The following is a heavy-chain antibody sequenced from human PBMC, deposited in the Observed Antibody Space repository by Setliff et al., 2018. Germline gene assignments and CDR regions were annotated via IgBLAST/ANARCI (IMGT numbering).Heavy chain of an antibody. D-gene: IGHD3-22*01. V-gene: IGHV3-33*01. CDR1: GFSFSTYA. CDR3: ARLALTGYDSSGYYYALDYYYYMDV. CDR2: IWYDGSNI. J-gene: IGHJ6*03. Sequence: PGGSLRLSCAASGFSFSTYAMHWVRQAPGKGLEWVALIWYDGSNIHYVDSVKGRFTISRDNSKNSLYLQMNSLRAEDTAVYYCARLALTGYDSSGYYYALDYYYYMDVWGKGTTVTVSS.